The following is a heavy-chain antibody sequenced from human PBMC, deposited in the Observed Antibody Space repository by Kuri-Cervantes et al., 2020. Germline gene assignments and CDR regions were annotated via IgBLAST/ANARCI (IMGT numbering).Heavy chain of an antibody. CDR3: ARDFYVDWFDP. D-gene: IGHD3-16*01. Sequence: GESLKISCAASGFTFSSYAMHWVRQAPGKGLEWVAVISYDGSNKYYADSVKGRFTISRDNSKNTLYLQMNSLRAEDTAVYYCARDFYVDWFDPWGQGTLVTVSS. CDR1: GFTFSSYA. V-gene: IGHV3-30-3*01. CDR2: ISYDGSNK. J-gene: IGHJ5*02.